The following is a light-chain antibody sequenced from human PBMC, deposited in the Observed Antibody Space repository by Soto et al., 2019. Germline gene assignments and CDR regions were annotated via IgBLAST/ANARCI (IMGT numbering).Light chain of an antibody. V-gene: IGKV3-15*01. CDR2: DAI. Sequence: EKLMSQSPATLSVSPGARVPLSCRASQNIHNHMSWFLQKPGQTPRLLIYDAIIRAADVPARFSGSWSGTEFTLTINSLQSEDFAVYYCQQYGSSPITFGQGTRLEIK. J-gene: IGKJ5*01. CDR3: QQYGSSPIT. CDR1: QNIHNH.